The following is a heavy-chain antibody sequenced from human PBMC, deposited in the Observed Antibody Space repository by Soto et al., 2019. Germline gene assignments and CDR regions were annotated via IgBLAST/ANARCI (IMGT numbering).Heavy chain of an antibody. CDR1: GFTFSSYS. J-gene: IGHJ6*02. Sequence: PGGSLRLSCAASGFTFSSYSMNWVRQAPGKGLEWVSYISSSSSTIYYADSVKGRVTISRDNAKNSLYLQMNSLRAEDTAVYYCARHDYYDSSGSSYYGMDVWGQGTTVTVSS. CDR2: ISSSSSTI. V-gene: IGHV3-48*04. D-gene: IGHD3-22*01. CDR3: ARHDYYDSSGSSYYGMDV.